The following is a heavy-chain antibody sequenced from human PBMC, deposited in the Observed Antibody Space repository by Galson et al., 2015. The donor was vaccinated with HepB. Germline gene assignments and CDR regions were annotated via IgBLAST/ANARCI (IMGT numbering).Heavy chain of an antibody. Sequence: PALVKPTQTLTLTCTFSGFSLSTSQVGVGWIRQPPGEALEWLALIYWNDDKRYSPSLKTRLTITKDTSKNQGGLTMTKVDPVDTATYYCAHIPHYDYTWGTYRYHFDYWGQGTLVTVSS. D-gene: IGHD3-16*02. V-gene: IGHV2-5*01. J-gene: IGHJ4*02. CDR1: GFSLSTSQVG. CDR2: IYWNDDK. CDR3: AHIPHYDYTWGTYRYHFDY.